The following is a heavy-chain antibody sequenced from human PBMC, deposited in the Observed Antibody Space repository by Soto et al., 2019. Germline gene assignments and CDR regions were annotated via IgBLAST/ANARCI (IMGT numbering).Heavy chain of an antibody. CDR1: GDSVSSNSAA. V-gene: IGHV6-1*01. CDR3: ARDGLRVAAHNWFDP. Sequence: SQTLSLTCAISGDSVSSNSAAWSWIRQSPSRGLEWLGRTYYRSKWYNYYAVSVKSRITINPDTSRNPFSLQLNSVTPEDTAVYYCARDGLRVAAHNWFDPWGQGTLVTVSS. J-gene: IGHJ5*02. D-gene: IGHD2-15*01. CDR2: TYYRSKWYN.